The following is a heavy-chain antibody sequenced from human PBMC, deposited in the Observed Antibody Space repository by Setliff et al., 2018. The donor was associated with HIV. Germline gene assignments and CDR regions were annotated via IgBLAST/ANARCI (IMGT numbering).Heavy chain of an antibody. CDR1: GGSINGSNW. CDR2: IYHTGST. D-gene: IGHD1-1*01. J-gene: IGHJ6*03. V-gene: IGHV4-4*02. Sequence: PSETLSLTCAVSGGSINGSNWWSWVRQPPGKGLEWIGEIYHTGSTNYNPSLKSRVTISVDKSSNQFSLKMTYVAAADTAVYYCARKATTYYYFYYLDVWGKGTTVTVSS. CDR3: ARKATTYYYFYYLDV.